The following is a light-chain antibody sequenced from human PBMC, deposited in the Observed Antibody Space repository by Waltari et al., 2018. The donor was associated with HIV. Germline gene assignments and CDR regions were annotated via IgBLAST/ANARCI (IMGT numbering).Light chain of an antibody. CDR3: SSYTDSDSLL. Sequence: QSALTQPASVSGSPGPSITISCTGTTIDIGIYDLVSWYQKYPDKAPRLIMYGVNTRPSGISNRFSGSKSGNTASLTISALQGDDEADYYCSSYTDSDSLLFGGGTKLTVL. CDR2: GVN. CDR1: TIDIGIYDL. V-gene: IGLV2-14*01. J-gene: IGLJ2*01.